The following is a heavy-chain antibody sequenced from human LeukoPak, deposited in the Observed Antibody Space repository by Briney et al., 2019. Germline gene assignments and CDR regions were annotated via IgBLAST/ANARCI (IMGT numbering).Heavy chain of an antibody. CDR3: AKLTGGTGTIPFDY. Sequence: GGSLRLSCAASGFTFNTYAMTWVRQAPGKGLEWVSSISGSGGGTYYADCVKGRFTISRDNSKNTLYLQMNSLRADDTAVYYCAKLTGGTGTIPFDYWGQGTLVTVSS. CDR1: GFTFNTYA. D-gene: IGHD1-1*01. J-gene: IGHJ4*02. CDR2: ISGSGGGT. V-gene: IGHV3-23*01.